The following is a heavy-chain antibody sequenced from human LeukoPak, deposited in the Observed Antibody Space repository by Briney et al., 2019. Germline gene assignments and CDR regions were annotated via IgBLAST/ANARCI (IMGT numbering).Heavy chain of an antibody. D-gene: IGHD6-13*01. CDR3: ARHERYSSSWLNYFDY. J-gene: IGHJ4*02. CDR1: GGSISSSSYY. V-gene: IGHV4-39*01. CDR2: IYYSGST. Sequence: PSETLSLTCTVSGGSISSSSYYWGWIRQPPGKGLEWIGSIYYSGSTYYNPSLKSRVTLSVDTSKNQFSLKLSSVTAADTAVYYCARHERYSSSWLNYFDYWGQGTLVTVSS.